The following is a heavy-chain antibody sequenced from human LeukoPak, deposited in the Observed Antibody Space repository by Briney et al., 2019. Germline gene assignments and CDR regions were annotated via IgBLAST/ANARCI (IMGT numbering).Heavy chain of an antibody. CDR3: ASGGATTSPGDY. CDR1: GGSFSGYY. D-gene: IGHD1-26*01. V-gene: IGHV4-34*01. CDR2: INHSGST. J-gene: IGHJ4*02. Sequence: PSVTLSLTCAVYGGSFSGYYWSWIRQPPGKGLEWIGEINHSGSTNYNPSLKSRVTISVDTSKNQFSLKLSSVTAADTAVYYCASGGATTSPGDYWGQGTLVTVSS.